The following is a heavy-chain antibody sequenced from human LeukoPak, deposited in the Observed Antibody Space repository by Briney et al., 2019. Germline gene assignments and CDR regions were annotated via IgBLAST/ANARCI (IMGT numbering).Heavy chain of an antibody. D-gene: IGHD3-22*01. CDR1: GYTFTGYY. CDR3: AKDGYDSSGYFLLPSQ. J-gene: IGHJ4*02. CDR2: INPNSGGT. Sequence: ASVKVSCKASGYTFTGYYMHWVRQAPGQGLEWMGWINPNSGGTNYAQKFQGRVTMTRDTSISTAYMELNSLRAEDTAVYYCAKDGYDSSGYFLLPSQWGQGTLVTVSS. V-gene: IGHV1-2*02.